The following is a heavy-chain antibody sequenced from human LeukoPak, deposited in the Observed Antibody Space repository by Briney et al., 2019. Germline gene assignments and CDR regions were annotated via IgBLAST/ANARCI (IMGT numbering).Heavy chain of an antibody. CDR1: GFTFDDYA. J-gene: IGHJ4*02. CDR2: ISWNSGSI. Sequence: GGSLRLSCAASGFTFDDYAMHWVRQAPGKGPEWVSGISWNSGSIGYADSVKGRFTISRDNAKNSLYLQMNSLRAEDTALYYCARDSSGYYGAFNYFDYWGQGTLVTVSS. CDR3: ARDSSGYYGAFNYFDY. D-gene: IGHD3-22*01. V-gene: IGHV3-9*01.